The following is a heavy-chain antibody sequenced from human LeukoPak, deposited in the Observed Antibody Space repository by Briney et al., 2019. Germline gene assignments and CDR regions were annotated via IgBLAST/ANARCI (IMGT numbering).Heavy chain of an antibody. D-gene: IGHD3-3*01. V-gene: IGHV3-43*02. CDR2: ISGDGGST. CDR1: EFTFDDYA. J-gene: IGHJ4*02. Sequence: PGGSLRLSCAASEFTFDDYAMHWVRQAPGKGLEWVSLISGDGGSTYYADSVKGRFTISRDNSKNSLYLQMNSLRTEDTALYYCAKGAWIFGYFDYWGQGTLATVSS. CDR3: AKGAWIFGYFDY.